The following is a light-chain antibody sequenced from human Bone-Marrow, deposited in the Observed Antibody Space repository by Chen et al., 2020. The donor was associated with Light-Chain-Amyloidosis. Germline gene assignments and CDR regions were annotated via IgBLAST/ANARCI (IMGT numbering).Light chain of an antibody. J-gene: IGLJ2*01. CDR3: QAADSSGTYEVI. CDR1: DLPTKY. Sequence: SYELPQPPSVSVSPGQTARITCSGDDLPTKYAYWYQQKPGQAPVLVINRDTERPSGISEQFSGSSSETTATLTISGVQAEDEADYHCQAADSSGTYEVIFGGGTKLTVL. CDR2: RDT. V-gene: IGLV3-25*03.